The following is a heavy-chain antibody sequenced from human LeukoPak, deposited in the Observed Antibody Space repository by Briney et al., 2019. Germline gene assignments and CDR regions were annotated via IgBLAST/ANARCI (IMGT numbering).Heavy chain of an antibody. Sequence: GGSLRLSCAASGSTFSGSAMHWVRQASGKGLEWVGRIRSKANNYATAYAASVKGRFTISRDDSKNTAYLQMNSLKTEDTAVYYCARVGGSGSSDYYYYYMDVWGKGTTVTISS. CDR2: IRSKANNYAT. V-gene: IGHV3-73*01. D-gene: IGHD3-10*01. CDR3: ARVGGSGSSDYYYYYMDV. CDR1: GSTFSGSA. J-gene: IGHJ6*03.